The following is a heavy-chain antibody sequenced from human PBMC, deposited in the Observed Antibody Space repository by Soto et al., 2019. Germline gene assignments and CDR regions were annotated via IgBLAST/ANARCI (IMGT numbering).Heavy chain of an antibody. Sequence: GESLKISCKGSGYSFTSYWIGWVRQMPGKGLEWMGIIYPGDSDTRYSPSFQGQVPISAVKSISTAYLQWSSLKASYTAMYYCARYTDSGSYYFDYWGQGTMVTVSS. J-gene: IGHJ4*02. V-gene: IGHV5-51*01. D-gene: IGHD1-26*01. CDR3: ARYTDSGSYYFDY. CDR2: IYPGDSDT. CDR1: GYSFTSYW.